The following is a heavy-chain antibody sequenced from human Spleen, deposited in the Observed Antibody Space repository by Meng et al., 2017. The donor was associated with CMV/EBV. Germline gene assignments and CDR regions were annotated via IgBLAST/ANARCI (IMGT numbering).Heavy chain of an antibody. Sequence: QVQLQQWGAGLLKPSETLSLTCAVYGGSFSGYYWSWIRQPPGKGLEWIGSIYYSGSTNYNPSLKSRVTISVDTSKNQFSLKLSSVTAADTAVYYCARARREIWFDPWGQGTLVTVSS. J-gene: IGHJ5*02. CDR2: IYYSGST. CDR3: ARARREIWFDP. D-gene: IGHD1-26*01. V-gene: IGHV4-34*01. CDR1: GGSFSGYY.